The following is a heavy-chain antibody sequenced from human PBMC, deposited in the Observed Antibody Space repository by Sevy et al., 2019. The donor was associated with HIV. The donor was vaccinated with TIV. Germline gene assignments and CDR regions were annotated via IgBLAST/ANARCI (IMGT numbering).Heavy chain of an antibody. CDR3: VRAIVIEGSF. V-gene: IGHV3-7*01. Sequence: GGSLRLSCAASGFNINTYWMNWVRQAPGKGLEWVANIKYDGSEIYHVDFVRGRFTISKDNARNLVYLQMNSLRAEDTALYYCVRAIVIEGSFWGQGTLITVSS. CDR2: IKYDGSEI. CDR1: GFNINTYW. J-gene: IGHJ4*02. D-gene: IGHD2-2*01.